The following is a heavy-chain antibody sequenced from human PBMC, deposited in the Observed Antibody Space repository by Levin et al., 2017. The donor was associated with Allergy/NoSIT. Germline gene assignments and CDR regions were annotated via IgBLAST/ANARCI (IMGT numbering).Heavy chain of an antibody. CDR3: AKDGWVRDVGEGTTLFPEEIDY. J-gene: IGHJ4*02. D-gene: IGHD3-3*01. CDR1: GFTFSTYG. CDR2: ISYHGSLT. Sequence: QTGGSLRLSCAASGFTFSTYGMYWVRQAPGKGLEWVGVISYHGSLTYYGDSVKGRFTISRDNSNNTLYLQMNSLRAEDTAVYFCAKDGWVRDVGEGTTLFPEEIDYWGQGTLVTVSS. V-gene: IGHV3-30*18.